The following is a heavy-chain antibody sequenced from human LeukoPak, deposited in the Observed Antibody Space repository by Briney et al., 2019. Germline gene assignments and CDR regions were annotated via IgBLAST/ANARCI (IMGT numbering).Heavy chain of an antibody. CDR1: EFNFSDYG. Sequence: GGSLRLSCAASEFNFSDYGMNWVRQTPGGGLEWVSSIGASGSNIFYADSVKGRFTISRDNAKNSLYLQMNSLRAEDTAVYYCARGLVPESHYYYYYYMDVWGKGTTVTVSS. CDR2: IGASGSNI. V-gene: IGHV3-21*01. J-gene: IGHJ6*03. CDR3: ARGLVPESHYYYYYYMDV. D-gene: IGHD6-6*01.